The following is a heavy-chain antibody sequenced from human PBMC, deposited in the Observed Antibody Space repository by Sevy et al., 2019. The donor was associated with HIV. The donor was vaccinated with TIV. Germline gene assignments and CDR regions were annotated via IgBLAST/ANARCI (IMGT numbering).Heavy chain of an antibody. Sequence: GGSLRLSCAGSGFSFKNVWMTWVRQTPGKGLEWVGHAKRKSDGGSIDYGSPVNGRFTISRDDSKDMLYLQMSSLKTEDTGVYYCATALGAGAAGAFEIWGQGTMVTVSS. CDR1: GFSFKNVW. CDR3: ATALGAGAAGAFEI. CDR2: AKRKSDGGSI. V-gene: IGHV3-15*01. D-gene: IGHD1-26*01. J-gene: IGHJ3*02.